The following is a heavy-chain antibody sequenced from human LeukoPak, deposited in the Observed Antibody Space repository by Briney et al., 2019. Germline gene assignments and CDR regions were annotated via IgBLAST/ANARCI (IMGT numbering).Heavy chain of an antibody. CDR2: IRYDGSNK. Sequence: GGSLRLSCAASGFTFSSYGMHWVRQAPGKGLEWVAFIRYDGSNKYYADSVKGRFTISRDNSKNTLYLQMNSLRAEDTAVYYCAKPLGLMVYVHDYWGQGTLVTVSS. D-gene: IGHD2-8*01. V-gene: IGHV3-30*02. CDR1: GFTFSSYG. CDR3: AKPLGLMVYVHDY. J-gene: IGHJ4*02.